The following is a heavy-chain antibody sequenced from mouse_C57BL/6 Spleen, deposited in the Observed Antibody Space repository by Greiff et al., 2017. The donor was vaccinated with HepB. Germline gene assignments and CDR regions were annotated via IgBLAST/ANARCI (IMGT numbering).Heavy chain of an antibody. D-gene: IGHD1-1*01. CDR3: ARSPYYYGRNYFDY. CDR1: GYTFTSYW. Sequence: QVQLKESGAELVMPGASVKLSCKASGYTFTSYWMHWVKQRPGQGLEWIGEIDPSDSYTNYNQKFKGKSTLTVDKSSSTAYMQLSSLTSEDSAVYYCARSPYYYGRNYFDYWGQGTTLTVSS. CDR2: IDPSDSYT. J-gene: IGHJ2*01. V-gene: IGHV1-69*01.